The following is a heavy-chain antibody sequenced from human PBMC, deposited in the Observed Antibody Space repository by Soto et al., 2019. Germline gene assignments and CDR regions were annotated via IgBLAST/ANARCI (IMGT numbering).Heavy chain of an antibody. CDR1: RFTFSTFD. CDR2: ISASGYST. J-gene: IGHJ4*02. V-gene: IGHV3-23*01. D-gene: IGHD6-25*01. CDR3: AKVRGGTWPLDY. Sequence: EVQLLESGGGLVQPGGSLRLSCAASRFTFSTFDMSWVRQAPGKGLEWVSVISASGYSTYYADSVKGRFTISRDNFKNTLYLQMNSLRVEDTAVYYCAKVRGGTWPLDYWGQGTLVTVSS.